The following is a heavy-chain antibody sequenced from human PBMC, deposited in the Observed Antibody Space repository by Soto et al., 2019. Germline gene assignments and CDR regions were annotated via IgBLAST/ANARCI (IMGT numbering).Heavy chain of an antibody. CDR1: GFTFSSYW. CDR2: IKQDGSEK. J-gene: IGHJ6*01. D-gene: IGHD2-2*01. Sequence: PGGSLRLSCAASGFTFSSYWMSWVRQAPGKGLEWVANIKQDGSEKYYVDSVKGRFTISRDNAKNSLYLQMNSLRAEDTAVYYYARGCGSASCAWFYSYYGMDVWGQGTTATVSS. V-gene: IGHV3-7*05. CDR3: ARGCGSASCAWFYSYYGMDV.